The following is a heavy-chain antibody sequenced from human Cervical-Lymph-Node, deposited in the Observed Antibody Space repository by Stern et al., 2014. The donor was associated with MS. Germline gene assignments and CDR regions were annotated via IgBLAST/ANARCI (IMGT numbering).Heavy chain of an antibody. CDR3: ATTSDSPHYYYYGMDV. CDR1: GYTFTSYD. CDR2: MNPTSGNT. J-gene: IGHJ6*02. V-gene: IGHV1-8*01. Sequence: QLVQSGAEVKKPGASVKVSCKASGYTFTSYDINWVRQAPGQGLEWMGWMNPTSGNTGSAQKFQGRVTMTRNTSISTAYMELSSLRSEDTAVYYGATTSDSPHYYYYGMDVWGQGTTVTVSS. D-gene: IGHD4-11*01.